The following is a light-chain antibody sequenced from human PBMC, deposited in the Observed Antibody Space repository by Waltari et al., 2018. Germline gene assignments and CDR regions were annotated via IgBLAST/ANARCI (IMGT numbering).Light chain of an antibody. CDR1: QSVSTW. CDR2: KAS. J-gene: IGKJ2*01. CDR3: QQYDSYLYT. Sequence: DIHMTQSPSTLSASVGDRVTITCRASQSVSTWLAWYHQKPGKAPKLLIYKASSLRSGVPSRFSGSGSGTEFTLTISSLQPDDFATYYCQQYDSYLYTFGQGTKVEIQ. V-gene: IGKV1-5*03.